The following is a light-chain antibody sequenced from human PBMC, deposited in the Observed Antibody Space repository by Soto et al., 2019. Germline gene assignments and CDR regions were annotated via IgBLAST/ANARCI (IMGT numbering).Light chain of an antibody. CDR1: RSLLYSSTNRNY. Sequence: DTVMTQSPDSLAVSLGERVTINCKSSRSLLYSSTNRNYLAWFQQKPGQPPKLLTYWASTRESGVPDRFTGSGSGTDITLTICSLQAEDVAVYYCQQYYSSPWTFGQGTKVEIK. V-gene: IGKV4-1*01. CDR3: QQYYSSPWT. CDR2: WAS. J-gene: IGKJ1*01.